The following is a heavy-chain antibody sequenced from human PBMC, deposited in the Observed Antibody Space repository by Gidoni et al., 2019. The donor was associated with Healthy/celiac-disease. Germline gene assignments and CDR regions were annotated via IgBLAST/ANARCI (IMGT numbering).Heavy chain of an antibody. Sequence: QVQLVESGGGVVQPGRSLRLSCAASGFPFSSYGMHWVRQAPGKGLEWVAVISYNGSNKDYADSVKGRFTISRDNSKNTLYLQMNSLRAEDTAVYYCAKDHRFSGALVVVIHDWYFDLWGRGTLVTVSS. CDR2: ISYNGSNK. V-gene: IGHV3-30*18. CDR3: AKDHRFSGALVVVIHDWYFDL. J-gene: IGHJ2*01. CDR1: GFPFSSYG. D-gene: IGHD3-22*01.